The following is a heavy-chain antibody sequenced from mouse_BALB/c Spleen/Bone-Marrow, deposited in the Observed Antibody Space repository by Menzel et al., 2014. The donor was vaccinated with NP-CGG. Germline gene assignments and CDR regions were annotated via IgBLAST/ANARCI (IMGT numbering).Heavy chain of an antibody. D-gene: IGHD2-14*01. CDR3: VRDGDYRYAWFSY. CDR1: GLTFXDYY. Sequence: DVHLVESGGGLVKPGGSLKLSCAASGLTFXDYYMYWVRQTPEKRLEWVATISDGGTYTYYSDSVKGRFTISRDKAKNNLYLQMTNLMSEDTAMYRCVRDGDYRYAWFSYWGQGTLVTVSA. V-gene: IGHV5-4*02. CDR2: ISDGGTYT. J-gene: IGHJ3*01.